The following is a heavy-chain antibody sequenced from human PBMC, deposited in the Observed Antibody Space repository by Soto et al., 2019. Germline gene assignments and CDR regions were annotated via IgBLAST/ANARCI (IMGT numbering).Heavy chain of an antibody. CDR1: GGSISSSSYY. CDR3: ARDQTYSYGYCAGGNYYGMEV. J-gene: IGHJ6*02. CDR2: IYYSGST. Sequence: PSETLSLTCTVSGGSISSSSYYWAWIRQPPGKGLEWIGSIYYSGSTYYNPSLKSRVTISVDPSKNQFSLKRSSVTSADPAFYYCARDQTYSYGYCAGGNYYGMEVWGQGTTVTVSS. D-gene: IGHD5-18*01. V-gene: IGHV4-39*07.